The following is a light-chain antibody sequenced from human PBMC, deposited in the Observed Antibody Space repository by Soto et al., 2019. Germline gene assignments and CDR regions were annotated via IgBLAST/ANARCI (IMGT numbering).Light chain of an antibody. Sequence: QSVLTQPASVSGSPGQSITISCTGTSSDIGVYNHVSWYQQHPGKAPKLMIYDVSNRPSGVSNRFSGSKSGNTASLTISGLQPEDEAAYYCSSFTSTSTNYVFGTWTKVTVL. V-gene: IGLV2-14*01. CDR3: SSFTSTSTNYV. CDR1: SSDIGVYNH. J-gene: IGLJ1*01. CDR2: DVS.